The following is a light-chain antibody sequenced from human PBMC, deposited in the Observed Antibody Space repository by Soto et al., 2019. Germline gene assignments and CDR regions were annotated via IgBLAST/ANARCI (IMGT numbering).Light chain of an antibody. CDR2: AAS. J-gene: IGKJ1*01. CDR3: QQYSSYPGT. CDR1: QGINIF. V-gene: IGKV1-16*01. Sequence: DIQMTQSPTSLSASVGDRVTITFRASQGINIFLLWFQQKPGKAPKSLIYAASNLRSGVPTRFSGSGSGKNFTLTISSLQPEDFATYYCQQYSSYPGTFGQGTKV.